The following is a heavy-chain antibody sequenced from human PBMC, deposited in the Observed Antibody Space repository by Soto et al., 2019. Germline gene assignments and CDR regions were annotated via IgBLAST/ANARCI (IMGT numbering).Heavy chain of an antibody. CDR3: ARVGFLEWLAIDY. Sequence: QLQLQESGSGLVKPSQTLSLTCAVSGGSISSGGYSWSWIRQPPGKGLVWIGYIYHSGSTYYNPSLKSRVTISVDRSKNQFSLKLSSVTAADTAVYYCARVGFLEWLAIDYWGQGTLVTVSS. D-gene: IGHD3-3*01. J-gene: IGHJ4*02. CDR2: IYHSGST. CDR1: GGSISSGGYS. V-gene: IGHV4-30-2*01.